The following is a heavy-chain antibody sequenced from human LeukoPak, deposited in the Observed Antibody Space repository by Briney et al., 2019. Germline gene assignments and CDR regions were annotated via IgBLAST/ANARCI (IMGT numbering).Heavy chain of an antibody. Sequence: PSETLSLTCAVYGGSLSGYYWSWIRQPPGKGLEWIGEINHSGSTNYNPSLKSRVTISVDTSKNQFSLNLSSVTAADTAVYYCARHALRYGSGNPFNYWGQGTLVTVSS. V-gene: IGHV4-34*01. D-gene: IGHD3-10*01. CDR2: INHSGST. J-gene: IGHJ4*02. CDR3: ARHALRYGSGNPFNY. CDR1: GGSLSGYY.